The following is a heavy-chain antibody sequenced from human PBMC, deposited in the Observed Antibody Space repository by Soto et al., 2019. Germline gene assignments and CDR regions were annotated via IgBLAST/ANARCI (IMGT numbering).Heavy chain of an antibody. V-gene: IGHV3-33*01. CDR3: ARDHDYGDYFYSYGMDV. CDR2: IWYDGSNK. Sequence: QVQLVESGGGVVQPGRSLRLSCAASGFTFSSYGMHWVRQAPGKGLEWVAVIWYDGSNKYYADSVKGRFTISRDNSKNTLYLQMNSLRAEDTAVYYCARDHDYGDYFYSYGMDVWGQVTTVTVSS. D-gene: IGHD4-17*01. J-gene: IGHJ6*02. CDR1: GFTFSSYG.